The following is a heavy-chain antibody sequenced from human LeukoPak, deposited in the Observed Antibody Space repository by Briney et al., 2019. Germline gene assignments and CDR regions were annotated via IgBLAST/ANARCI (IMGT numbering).Heavy chain of an antibody. CDR1: GFTFSSYW. CDR3: AREPLPDFWIGLSG. V-gene: IGHV3-7*01. Sequence: PGGSLRLSCAASGFTFSSYWMSWVRQAPGKGLEWVANIKQDGSEKYYVDSVKGRFTISRDNAKNSLYLQMNSLRAEDTAVYYCAREPLPDFWIGLSGWGQGTLVTVSS. J-gene: IGHJ4*02. CDR2: IKQDGSEK. D-gene: IGHD3/OR15-3a*01.